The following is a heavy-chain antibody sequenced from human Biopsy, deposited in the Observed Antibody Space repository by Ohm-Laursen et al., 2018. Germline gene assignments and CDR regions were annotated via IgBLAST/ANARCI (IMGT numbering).Heavy chain of an antibody. J-gene: IGHJ4*02. D-gene: IGHD1-26*01. CDR2: MSPNTGNT. CDR1: GYTFTSHD. CDR3: ARWETTLGRSLDS. Sequence: EASVKVSCKASGYTFTSHDINWVRQATGQGLEWMGWMSPNTGNTVYAQRFQDRVTMTSDTSTGTAYMELTSLTSDDTAVYFCARWETTLGRSLDSWGQGTLGAVSS. V-gene: IGHV1-8*01.